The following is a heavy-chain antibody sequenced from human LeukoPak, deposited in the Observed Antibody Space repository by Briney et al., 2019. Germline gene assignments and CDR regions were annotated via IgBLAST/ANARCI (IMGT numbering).Heavy chain of an antibody. J-gene: IGHJ4*02. Sequence: GASVKVSCKASGYTFIGYYMHWVRQAPGQGLEWVGRINPNSGGTNYAQKFQGRVTMTRDTSISTAYMELSRLRSDDTAVYYCARVADYYDSSGYFGYWGQGTLVTVSS. V-gene: IGHV1-2*06. CDR1: GYTFIGYY. D-gene: IGHD3-22*01. CDR3: ARVADYYDSSGYFGY. CDR2: INPNSGGT.